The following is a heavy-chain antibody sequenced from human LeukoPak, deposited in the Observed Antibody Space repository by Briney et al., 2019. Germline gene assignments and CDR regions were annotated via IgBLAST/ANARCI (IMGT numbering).Heavy chain of an antibody. D-gene: IGHD3-16*01. CDR2: ISSTSITT. Sequence: DPGGSLRLSCAASGFTFSSYSMNWVRHAPGKGLEWLSYISSTSITTYYADSVKGRFTISRDNAKNSLYLQMNSLRAEDTAVYYCASDDYLSQYYFDYWGQGTLVTVSS. V-gene: IGHV3-48*04. CDR3: ASDDYLSQYYFDY. J-gene: IGHJ4*02. CDR1: GFTFSSYS.